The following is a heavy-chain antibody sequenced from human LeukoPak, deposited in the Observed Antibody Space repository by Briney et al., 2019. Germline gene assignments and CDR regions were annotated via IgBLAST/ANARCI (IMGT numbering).Heavy chain of an antibody. CDR2: IDWDDDK. D-gene: IGHD4-17*01. CDR3: ARIRTPHYGGYDTFDI. V-gene: IGHV2-70*11. CDR1: GFSLSTSGMC. J-gene: IGHJ3*02. Sequence: RESGPALVKPTQTLTLTCTFSGFSLSTSGMCISWIRQPPGKALEWLARIDWDDDKYYNTSLKTRLTISKDTSKNQVVLTMANMDPNDTATYYCARIRTPHYGGYDTFDIWGQGTMVTVSS.